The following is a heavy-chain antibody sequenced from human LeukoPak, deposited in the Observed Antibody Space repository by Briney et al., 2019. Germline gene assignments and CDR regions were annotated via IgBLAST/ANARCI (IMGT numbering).Heavy chain of an antibody. V-gene: IGHV1-2*02. J-gene: IGHJ5*02. D-gene: IGHD7-27*01. Sequence: ASVKVSCKASGYTFTDYYMHWVRQAPGQGLEWMGWINPNSGGTKFAQKFQGRVTMTRDTSISTAYMELSRLRSDDTAVYYCARDALRNRHWGAWFDPWGQGTLVTVSS. CDR2: INPNSGGT. CDR3: ARDALRNRHWGAWFDP. CDR1: GYTFTDYY.